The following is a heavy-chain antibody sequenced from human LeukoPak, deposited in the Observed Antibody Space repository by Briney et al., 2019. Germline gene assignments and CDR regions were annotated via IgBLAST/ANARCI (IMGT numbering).Heavy chain of an antibody. V-gene: IGHV1-18*01. CDR2: ISAYNGNT. CDR3: ARGVPWFGESYFDY. Sequence: GASVKVSCKASGYTFTSYGISWVRQAPGQGLEWMGWISAYNGNTNYAQKFQGRVTITADESTSTAYMELSSLRSEDTAVYYCARGVPWFGESYFDYWGQGTLVTVSS. D-gene: IGHD3-10*01. J-gene: IGHJ4*02. CDR1: GYTFTSYG.